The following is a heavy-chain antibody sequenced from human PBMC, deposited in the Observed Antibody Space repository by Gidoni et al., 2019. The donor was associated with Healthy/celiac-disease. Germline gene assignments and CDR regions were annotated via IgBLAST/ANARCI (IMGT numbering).Heavy chain of an antibody. V-gene: IGHV3-23*04. D-gene: IGHD4-17*01. CDR3: AKDHSRDYGDYRWGGSFGGDFDY. Sequence: EVQLVESGGGLVQPGGSLRLSCAASGFTFSSYAMSWVRQAPGKGLEWVSAISGSGGSTYYADSVKGRFTISRDNSKNTLYLQMNSLRAEDTAVYYCAKDHSRDYGDYRWGGSFGGDFDYWGQGTLVTVSS. CDR2: ISGSGGST. J-gene: IGHJ4*02. CDR1: GFTFSSYA.